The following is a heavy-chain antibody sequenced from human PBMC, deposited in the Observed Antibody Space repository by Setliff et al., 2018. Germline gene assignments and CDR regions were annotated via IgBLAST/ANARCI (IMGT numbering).Heavy chain of an antibody. CDR2: ISATSGTT. J-gene: IGHJ4*02. CDR1: GGSISSSN. V-gene: IGHV3-23*01. D-gene: IGHD3-22*01. Sequence: ETLSLTCTVSGGSISSSNWWTWVRQAPGKGLECVSGISATSGTTNYADSVKGRFTISRDNSKNTLYVQMNSLRADDTAVYYCAKAAYYYDSSGSYFDYWGQGTLVTVSS. CDR3: AKAAYYYDSSGSYFDY.